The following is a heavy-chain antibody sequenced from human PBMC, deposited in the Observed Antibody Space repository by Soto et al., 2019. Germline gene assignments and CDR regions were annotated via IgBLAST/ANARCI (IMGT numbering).Heavy chain of an antibody. V-gene: IGHV1-69*13. CDR1: GGTFSSYA. CDR3: ARDWAAGPSGYCSSTSCLTYGMDV. D-gene: IGHD2-2*01. CDR2: IIPIFGTA. J-gene: IGHJ6*02. Sequence: SVKLSCKASGGTFSSYAISCVRQAPGQGIERMGGIIPIFGTANYAQKYQDRVKITADESTSTAYMELSSLRSEDTAVYYCARDWAAGPSGYCSSTSCLTYGMDVWGQGTTVTVSS.